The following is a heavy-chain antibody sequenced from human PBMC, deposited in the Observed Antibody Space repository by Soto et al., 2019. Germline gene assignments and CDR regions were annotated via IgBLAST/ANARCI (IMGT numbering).Heavy chain of an antibody. Sequence: EVQLVESGGGLEQPGGSLRLSCAASGFTFSNYDMHWVRQTTGKGLEWVSSIDTAGDTYYLGSVKGRFTISRENAKNSLYLQMNSLRGGDTAVYFCARSSPDHQNIVVVPVASTGMDVWGQGTTVTVSS. CDR3: ARSSPDHQNIVVVPVASTGMDV. CDR2: IDTAGDT. V-gene: IGHV3-13*01. J-gene: IGHJ6*02. CDR1: GFTFSNYD. D-gene: IGHD2-2*01.